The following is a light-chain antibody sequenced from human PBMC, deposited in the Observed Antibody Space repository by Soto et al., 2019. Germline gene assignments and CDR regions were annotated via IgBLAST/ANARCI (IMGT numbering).Light chain of an antibody. Sequence: DVVMTQSPLSLPVTLGQPASISCRSNQSLVHSDGIAYFSWFQQRPGRSPRRLIYKVSNRDSGVPARVSGSGSGTDFALKISRVEAEEVGVYYCMQGTHWPITFGQGTRLEIK. CDR1: QSLVHSDGIAY. CDR2: KVS. V-gene: IGKV2-30*02. CDR3: MQGTHWPIT. J-gene: IGKJ5*01.